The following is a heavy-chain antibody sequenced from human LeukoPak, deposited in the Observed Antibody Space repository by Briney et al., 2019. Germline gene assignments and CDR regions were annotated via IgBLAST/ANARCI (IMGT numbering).Heavy chain of an antibody. J-gene: IGHJ4*02. D-gene: IGHD3-16*01. V-gene: IGHV4-4*07. CDR2: IYTSGST. CDR3: ARESYDYVWGSYFSRD. CDR1: GGSISSYY. Sequence: SETLSLTCTVSGGSISSYYWSWIRQPAGKGLEWIGRIYTSGSTNYNPSLKSRVTMSVDTSKNQFSLKLSSVTAADTAVYYCARESYDYVWGSYFSRDWGQGTLVTVSS.